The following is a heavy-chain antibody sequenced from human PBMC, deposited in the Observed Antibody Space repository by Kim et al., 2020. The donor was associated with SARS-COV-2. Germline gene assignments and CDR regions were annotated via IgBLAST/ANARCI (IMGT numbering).Heavy chain of an antibody. D-gene: IGHD5-12*01. V-gene: IGHV4-59*01. J-gene: IGHJ4*02. CDR2: IYYSGST. CDR3: ATFARRDGYNIDY. CDR1: GGSISSYY. Sequence: SETLSLTCTVSGGSISSYYWSWFRQPPGKGLEWIGYIYYSGSTNYNPSLKSRVTISVDTSKNQFSLKLSSVTAADTAVYYCATFARRDGYNIDYWGQGTLVTVSS.